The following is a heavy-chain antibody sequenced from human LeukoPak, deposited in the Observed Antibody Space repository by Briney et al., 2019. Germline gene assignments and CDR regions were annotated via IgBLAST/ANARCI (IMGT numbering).Heavy chain of an antibody. CDR3: ARVQPVYGGGNSRSGPKFDFDF. D-gene: IGHD3-16*01. Sequence: ASVKVSCKASGYIFSGYYMHWVRQAPGQGLEWMGWINPNSGDTNYAQKFQGRVSMTRDTSINTVYMELTGLRFEDTAVYFCARVQPVYGGGNSRSGPKFDFDFWGQGALVTVSS. CDR1: GYIFSGYY. CDR2: INPNSGDT. V-gene: IGHV1-2*02. J-gene: IGHJ4*02.